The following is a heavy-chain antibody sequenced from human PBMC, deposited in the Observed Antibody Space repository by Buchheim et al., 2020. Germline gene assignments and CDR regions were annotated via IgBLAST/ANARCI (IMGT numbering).Heavy chain of an antibody. CDR3: ARLAAAGDYFDY. V-gene: IGHV3-30*03. Sequence: QVQLVESGGGVVQPGRSLRLSCAASGFTFSSYGMHWVRQAPGKGLEWVAVISYDGSNKYYADSVKGRFTISRDNSKNTLYLQMNSLRAEDTAVYYCARLAAAGDYFDYWGQGTL. CDR2: ISYDGSNK. J-gene: IGHJ4*02. CDR1: GFTFSSYG. D-gene: IGHD6-13*01.